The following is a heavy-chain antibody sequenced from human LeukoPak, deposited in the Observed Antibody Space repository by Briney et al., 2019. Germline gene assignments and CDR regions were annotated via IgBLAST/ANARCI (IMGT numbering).Heavy chain of an antibody. Sequence: GGSLRLSCTASGFTFSSYWMHWVRQAPGKGLVWVSRINSDGGSTSYADSVKGRFTISRDNAKNTLYLQMNSLRAEDTAVYYCARVPLGYCSGGSCYREAFDIWGQGTMVTVSS. D-gene: IGHD2-15*01. CDR3: ARVPLGYCSGGSCYREAFDI. CDR2: INSDGGST. V-gene: IGHV3-74*01. J-gene: IGHJ3*02. CDR1: GFTFSSYW.